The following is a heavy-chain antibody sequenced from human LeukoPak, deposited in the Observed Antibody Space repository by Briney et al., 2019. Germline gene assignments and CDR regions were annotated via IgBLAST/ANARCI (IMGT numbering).Heavy chain of an antibody. J-gene: IGHJ4*02. CDR3: ARLDVLLWFGEPHYFDY. CDR1: GFPFSNSW. Sequence: GGSLRLSCAVSGFPFSNSWMYWVRQAPGKGLEGVANIKQDGSEKYYVDSVKGRFTISRDNAKNSLYLQMNSLRAEDTAVYYCARLDVLLWFGEPHYFDYWGQGTLVTVSS. CDR2: IKQDGSEK. V-gene: IGHV3-7*03. D-gene: IGHD3-10*01.